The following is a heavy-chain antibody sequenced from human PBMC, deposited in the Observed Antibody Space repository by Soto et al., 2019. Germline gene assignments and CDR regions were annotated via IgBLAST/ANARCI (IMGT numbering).Heavy chain of an antibody. CDR2: ISGYNGDT. CDR3: AKNGQPPYYYYGMDV. D-gene: IGHD2-8*01. Sequence: ASMKVSCSASSYTVSLFGISWVRQAPGQGLEWMGWISGYNGDTKYAQKVQGRVTMTIDTSTYTAYMELRSLTSDDTAIYYCAKNGQPPYYYYGMDVWG. J-gene: IGHJ6*02. V-gene: IGHV1-18*01. CDR1: SYTVSLFG.